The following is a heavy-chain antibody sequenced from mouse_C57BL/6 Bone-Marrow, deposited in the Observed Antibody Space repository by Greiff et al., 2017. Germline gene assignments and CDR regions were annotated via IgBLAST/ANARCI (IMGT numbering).Heavy chain of an antibody. V-gene: IGHV1-53*01. CDR3: ASLTTVVAGNY. J-gene: IGHJ2*01. CDR1: GYTFTSYW. CDR2: INPSNGGT. Sequence: QVQLQQPGTELVKPGASVKLSCKASGYTFTSYWMHWVKQRPGQGLEWIGNINPSNGGTNYNEKFKSKATLTVDKSSSTASMQLSSLTSVDSAVXYFASLTTVVAGNYWGQGTTLTVSS. D-gene: IGHD1-1*01.